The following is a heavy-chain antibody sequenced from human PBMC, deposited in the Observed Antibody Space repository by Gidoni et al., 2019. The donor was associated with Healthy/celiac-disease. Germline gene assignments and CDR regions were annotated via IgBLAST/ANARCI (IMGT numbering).Heavy chain of an antibody. Sequence: QVQLVESGGGGVQPGRSLRRSCAASGFTFSSYAMHWVAVRSYDGSTKYYADSVKGRFTISRDNSKNTLYLQMNSLRAEDTAVYYCARGGAGGDYAEGAFDIWGQGTMVTVSS. V-gene: IGHV3-30-3*01. CDR1: GFTFSSYA. J-gene: IGHJ3*02. CDR3: ARGGAGGDYAEGAFDI. CDR2: RSYDGSTK. D-gene: IGHD4-17*01.